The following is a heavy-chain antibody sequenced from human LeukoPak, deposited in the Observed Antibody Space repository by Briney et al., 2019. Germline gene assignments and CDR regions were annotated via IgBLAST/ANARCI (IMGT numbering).Heavy chain of an antibody. CDR1: GYSFTSYW. J-gene: IGHJ5*02. Sequence: GESLKISCQGFGYSFTSYWIGWVRQMPGKDMEGMGVIYPGDSRIRYNPSFQGQVTISVDKSISTAYLQWVSLKASDTAMYYCACRDLTSTWSFPWGQGTLVTVSS. CDR3: ACRDLTSTWSFP. CDR2: IYPGDSRI. V-gene: IGHV5-51*03. D-gene: IGHD6-13*01.